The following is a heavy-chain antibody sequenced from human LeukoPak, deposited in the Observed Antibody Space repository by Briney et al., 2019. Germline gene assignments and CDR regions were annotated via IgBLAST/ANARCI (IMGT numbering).Heavy chain of an antibody. V-gene: IGHV3-74*01. CDR3: AKAQGSFDY. CDR2: IDHDGINT. Sequence: GGSLRLSCAASGFTFSTYWMHWVRQAPGKGLVWVSRIDHDGINTYYADSVKGRFTISRDNAKNTLYLRMNSLRAEDTAVYYCAKAQGSFDYWGQGTLVTVSS. J-gene: IGHJ4*02. CDR1: GFTFSTYW.